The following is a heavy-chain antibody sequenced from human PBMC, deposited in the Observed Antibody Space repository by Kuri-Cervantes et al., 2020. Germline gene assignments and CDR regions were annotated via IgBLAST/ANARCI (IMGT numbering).Heavy chain of an antibody. Sequence: SQTLSLTRALSGDGVSSNSVVWNWIRLSPSRGLEWLGRTYYRSRRYSDYAVSVKSRKTIFADTSKNQFSLHLNFVTPEDTAVYYSARDPGNTGCSFDSWGQGTLVTVSS. CDR3: ARDPGNTGCSFDS. J-gene: IGHJ4*02. D-gene: IGHD6-19*01. V-gene: IGHV6-1*01. CDR2: TYYRSRRYS. CDR1: GDGVSSNSVV.